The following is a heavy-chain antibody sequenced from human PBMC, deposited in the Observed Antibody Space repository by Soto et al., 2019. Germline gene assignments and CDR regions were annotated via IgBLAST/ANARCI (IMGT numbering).Heavy chain of an antibody. J-gene: IGHJ3*02. D-gene: IGHD2-8*02. CDR3: AKGVGYQVTFDI. Sequence: LRVSCGVAGFTISSYAMSWVSKAPGKGLEWVSAISNGGGSTYYADSVKGRFTVSRDNSKYTLYLQMNSLRAEDAAVYYCAKGVGYQVTFDIWGPGTMVTVSS. CDR1: GFTISSYA. CDR2: ISNGGGST. V-gene: IGHV3-23*01.